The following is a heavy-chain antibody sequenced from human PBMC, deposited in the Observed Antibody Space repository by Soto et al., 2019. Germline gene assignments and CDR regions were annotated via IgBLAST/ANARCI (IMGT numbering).Heavy chain of an antibody. Sequence: QVQLQESGPGLVKPSQTLSLTCTFSGGSISSGGYYWSWIRQHPGKGLEWIGYIYYSGSTYYNPSLKSRGTISVDTSKNQFSLKLSSVTAADTAVDYGARDLYDFWSGFFDYWGQGTLVTVSS. V-gene: IGHV4-31*03. CDR2: IYYSGST. D-gene: IGHD3-3*01. CDR3: ARDLYDFWSGFFDY. J-gene: IGHJ4*02. CDR1: GGSISSGGYY.